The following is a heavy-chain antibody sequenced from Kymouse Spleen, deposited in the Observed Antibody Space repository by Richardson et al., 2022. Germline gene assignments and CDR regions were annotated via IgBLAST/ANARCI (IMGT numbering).Heavy chain of an antibody. CDR2: INHSGST. V-gene: IGHV4-34*01. Sequence: QVQLQQWGAGLLKPSETLSLTCAVYGGSFSGYYWSWIRQPPGKGLEWIGEINHSGSTNYNPSLKSRVTISVDTSKNQFSLKLSSVTAADTAVYYCARRHYYGSGSYENWGQGTLVTVSS. CDR3: ARRHYYGSGSYEN. J-gene: IGHJ4*02. CDR1: GGSFSGYY. D-gene: IGHD3-10*01.